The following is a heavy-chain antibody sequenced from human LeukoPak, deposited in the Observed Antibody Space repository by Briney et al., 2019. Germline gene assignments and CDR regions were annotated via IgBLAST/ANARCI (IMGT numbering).Heavy chain of an antibody. Sequence: GASVKVSCKASGYTFTSYDINWVRQAPGQGLEWMGWINPNSGGTNYAQKFQGWVTMTRDTSISTAYMELSRLRSDDTAVYYCARPGSYSSSWYGDAFDIWGQGTMVTVSS. CDR2: INPNSGGT. D-gene: IGHD6-13*01. J-gene: IGHJ3*02. CDR1: GYTFTSYD. V-gene: IGHV1-2*04. CDR3: ARPGSYSSSWYGDAFDI.